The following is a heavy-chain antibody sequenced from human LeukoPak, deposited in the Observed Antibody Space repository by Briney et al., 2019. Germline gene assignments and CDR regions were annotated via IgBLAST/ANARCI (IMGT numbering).Heavy chain of an antibody. CDR1: GFTFSSYS. Sequence: PGGSLRLSCAASGFTFSSYSMNWVRQAPGKGLEWVSSISSSSTHMYYAESVKGRFTISRDDARKSMYLQMNSLRAEDTAVYYCARTHNDFWSGYFRDWGQGTLVTVSS. V-gene: IGHV3-21*01. J-gene: IGHJ4*02. CDR2: ISSSSTHM. D-gene: IGHD3-3*01. CDR3: ARTHNDFWSGYFRD.